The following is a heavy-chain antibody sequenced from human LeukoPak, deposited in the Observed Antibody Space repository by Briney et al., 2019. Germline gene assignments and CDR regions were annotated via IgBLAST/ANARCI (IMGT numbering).Heavy chain of an antibody. D-gene: IGHD6-13*01. CDR3: ARDFVVEEQQLVEGPDNWFDP. CDR2: IIPIFGTA. CDR1: GGTFSSYA. Sequence: GASVKVSCKASGGTFSSYAISWVRQAPGQGLEWMGGIIPIFGTANYAQKFQGRVTITADESTSTAYMELSSLRSEDTAVYYCARDFVVEEQQLVEGPDNWFDPWGQGTLVTVSS. J-gene: IGHJ5*02. V-gene: IGHV1-69*13.